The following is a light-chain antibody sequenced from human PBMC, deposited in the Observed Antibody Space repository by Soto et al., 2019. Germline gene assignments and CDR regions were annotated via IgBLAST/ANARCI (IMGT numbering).Light chain of an antibody. CDR1: KSISRY. Sequence: DIQMTQSPSSLSASVGDRVTISCRTSKSISRYLNWYQQKPGKVPRLLIYAASTLQSGVPSRFSGSGSGTDFTLAIGNLQPEDSATYYCQQSYYTSWSFGQGTKVEIK. CDR3: QQSYYTSWS. CDR2: AAS. V-gene: IGKV1-39*01. J-gene: IGKJ1*01.